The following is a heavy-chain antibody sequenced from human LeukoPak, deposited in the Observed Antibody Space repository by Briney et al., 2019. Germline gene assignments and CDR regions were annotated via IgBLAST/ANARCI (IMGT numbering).Heavy chain of an antibody. CDR3: ARSRGGGSYALDY. CDR1: GFTFSSYW. CDR2: IKRDGSEK. D-gene: IGHD1-26*01. J-gene: IGHJ4*02. V-gene: IGHV3-7*01. Sequence: GGSLRLSCAASGFTFSSYWMSWVRQAPGKGLEWVANIKRDGSEKYYVDSLKGRFTVSRDNAKNTLYLQMNSLGAEDTAVYYCARSRGGGSYALDYWAQGTLVIVSS.